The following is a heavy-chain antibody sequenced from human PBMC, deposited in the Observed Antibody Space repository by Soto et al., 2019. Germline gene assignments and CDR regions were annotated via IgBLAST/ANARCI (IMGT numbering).Heavy chain of an antibody. CDR2: ISGSSSYI. V-gene: IGHV3-21*01. J-gene: IGHJ3*02. CDR3: ARDKGIVGAARLYDI. D-gene: IGHD1-26*01. CDR1: GFTFSSYS. Sequence: GGSLRLSCAASGFTFSSYSMNWFRQAPGKGLEWVSSISGSSSYIYYADSVKGRFTISRDNAKNSLYLQMNSLRAEDTAVYYCARDKGIVGAARLYDIWGQGTMVTVSS.